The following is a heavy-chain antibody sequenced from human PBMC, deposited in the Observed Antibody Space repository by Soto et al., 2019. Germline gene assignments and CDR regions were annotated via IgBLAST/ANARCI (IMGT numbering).Heavy chain of an antibody. CDR2: IYYSGST. Sequence: QVQLQESGPGLVKPSETLSLTCTVSGGSVSSGSYYWSWIRLPTGKGLEWIGYIYYSGSTNYNASLKRHVAISVDTSKNQFSRKLSSVTAADTAVYYCARVWGFGGLLPWVQGTLVTVSS. CDR3: ARVWGFGGLLP. D-gene: IGHD3-10*01. J-gene: IGHJ5*02. CDR1: GGSVSSGSYY. V-gene: IGHV4-61*01.